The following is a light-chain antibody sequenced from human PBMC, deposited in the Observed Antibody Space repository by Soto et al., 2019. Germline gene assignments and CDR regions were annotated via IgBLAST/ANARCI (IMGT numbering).Light chain of an antibody. J-gene: IGKJ1*01. V-gene: IGKV2-30*01. CDR3: MQGTHWPPT. CDR2: KAS. Sequence: DVVMTQSPLSLPVTLGQSASISCRSSQSVVYSDGIAYLSWFQQRPGQSPRRLIYKASNRDSGVTYRVSGSGSGTDFTLAISRVEAEDVGVYYCMQGTHWPPTFGRGTKVEIK. CDR1: QSVVYSDGIAY.